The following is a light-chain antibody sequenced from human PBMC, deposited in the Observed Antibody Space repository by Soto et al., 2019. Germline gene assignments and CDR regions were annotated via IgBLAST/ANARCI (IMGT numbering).Light chain of an antibody. CDR3: SSYTSSSTLVV. Sequence: QSALTQPASVSGSPGPAITISCTGTSSDCGGYNYVSWYQQHPGKAPKLMIYDVSNRPSGVSNRFSGSKSGNTASLTISGLQAEDEADYYCSSYTSSSTLVVFGGGTKLTVL. CDR1: SSDCGGYNY. CDR2: DVS. V-gene: IGLV2-14*01. J-gene: IGLJ2*01.